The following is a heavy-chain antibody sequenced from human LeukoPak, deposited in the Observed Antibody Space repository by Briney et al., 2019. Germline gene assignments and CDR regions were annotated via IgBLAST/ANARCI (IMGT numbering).Heavy chain of an antibody. CDR3: ARSLDDFWSGYSSNWFDP. Sequence: SETLSLTCAVYGGSFSSYYWGWIRQPPGKGLEWIGSIYYSGSTYYNPSLKSRVTISVDTSKNQFSLKLSSVTAADTAVYYCARSLDDFWSGYSSNWFDPWGQGTLVTVSS. V-gene: IGHV4-39*07. D-gene: IGHD3-3*01. CDR2: IYYSGST. CDR1: GGSFSSYY. J-gene: IGHJ5*02.